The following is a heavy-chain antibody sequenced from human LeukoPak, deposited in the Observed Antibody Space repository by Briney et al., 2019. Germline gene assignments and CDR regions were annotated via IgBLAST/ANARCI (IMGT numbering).Heavy chain of an antibody. V-gene: IGHV3-7*01. J-gene: IGHJ6*02. CDR2: INTDGTGK. CDR3: AREWWGQWPNYYYYGMDV. CDR1: GFIYSDWW. Sequence: PGGSLRLSCVASGFIYSDWWMNWVRQAPGKGLEWVANINTDGTGKYYVDSVKGRFTISRDNAKNSLYLQMNSLRAEDTAVYYCAREWWGQWPNYYYYGMDVWGQGTTVTVSS. D-gene: IGHD6-19*01.